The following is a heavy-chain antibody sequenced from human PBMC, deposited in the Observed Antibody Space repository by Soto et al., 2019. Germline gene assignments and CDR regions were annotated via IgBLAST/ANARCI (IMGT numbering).Heavy chain of an antibody. CDR2: IIPIFGTA. CDR1: GGTCSSYA. V-gene: IGHV1-69*13. D-gene: IGHD2-21*02. Sequence: SVKVSCKASGGTCSSYAISWVRQAPGQGLEWMGGIIPIFGTANYAQKFQGRVTITADESTSTAYMELSSLRSEDTAVYYCARASYCGGDCYVMSLDYWGQGTLVTVSS. CDR3: ARASYCGGDCYVMSLDY. J-gene: IGHJ4*02.